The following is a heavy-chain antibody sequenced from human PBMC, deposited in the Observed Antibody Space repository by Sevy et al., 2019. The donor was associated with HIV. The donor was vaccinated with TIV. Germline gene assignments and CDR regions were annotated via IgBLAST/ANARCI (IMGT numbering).Heavy chain of an antibody. J-gene: IGHJ4*02. CDR2: ISGRGYST. D-gene: IGHD2-21*02. Sequence: GGSLRLSCAASGFTFSNYAMSWVRQAPGKGLEWFSAISGRGYSTYYADSVKGRFTISRDKSKNTPYLQINSLRADDTAVYYSAKHIAYCGSDCYPPLYYFDYWGQGTLVTVSS. V-gene: IGHV3-23*01. CDR1: GFTFSNYA. CDR3: AKHIAYCGSDCYPPLYYFDY.